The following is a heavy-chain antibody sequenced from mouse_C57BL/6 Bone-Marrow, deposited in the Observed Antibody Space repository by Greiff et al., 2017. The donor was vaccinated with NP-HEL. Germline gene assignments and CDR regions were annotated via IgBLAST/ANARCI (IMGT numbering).Heavy chain of an antibody. V-gene: IGHV5-4*01. CDR2: ISDGGSYT. D-gene: IGHD3-3*01. Sequence: EVMLVESGGGLVKPGGSLKLSCAASGFTFSSYAMSWVRQTPEKRLEWVATISDGGSYTYYPDNVKGRFTISRDNAKNNLYLQMSHLKSEDTAMYYCARDTGGKGSWYFDVWGTGTTVTVSS. J-gene: IGHJ1*03. CDR3: ARDTGGKGSWYFDV. CDR1: GFTFSSYA.